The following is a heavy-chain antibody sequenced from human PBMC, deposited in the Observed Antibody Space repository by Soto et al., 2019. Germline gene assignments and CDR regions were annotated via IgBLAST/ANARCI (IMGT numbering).Heavy chain of an antibody. D-gene: IGHD4-4*01. CDR2: ISYDGSNK. V-gene: IGHV3-30*18. CDR1: GFTFSSYG. Sequence: GGSLRLSCAASGFTFSSYGMHWVRQAPGKGLEWVAVISYDGSNKYYADSVKGRFTISRDNSKNTLYLQMNSLRAEDTAVYYCAKVRRSNYALLGEKTFDYWGQGTLVTVSS. J-gene: IGHJ4*02. CDR3: AKVRRSNYALLGEKTFDY.